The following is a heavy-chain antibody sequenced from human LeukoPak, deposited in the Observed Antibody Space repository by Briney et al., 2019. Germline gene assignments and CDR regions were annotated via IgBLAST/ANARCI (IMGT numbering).Heavy chain of an antibody. CDR1: GFIFGNYG. Sequence: GGSLRLSCAASGFIFGNYGMHWVRQAPGQGLQWVAVISYDGSTKYYGDSVKGRFTISRDNSKNTLSLELSSLRAEDTAVYYCATDAYFDMRGGPRRWGQGTLVSVSS. J-gene: IGHJ1*01. V-gene: IGHV3-30*03. D-gene: IGHD3-9*01. CDR2: ISYDGSTK. CDR3: ATDAYFDMRGGPRR.